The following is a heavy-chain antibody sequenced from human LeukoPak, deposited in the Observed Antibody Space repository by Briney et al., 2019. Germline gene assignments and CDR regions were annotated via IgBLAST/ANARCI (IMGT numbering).Heavy chain of an antibody. D-gene: IGHD2-15*01. CDR2: ISYDGSKK. CDR1: GFTFSSYA. Sequence: GGSLRLSCAASGFTFSSYAMHWVRQAPGKGLEWVAVISYDGSKKYYADSVKGRFTISRDNSKNTLYLQMNSLRAEDTAVYYCARHPYCSGGSCNSGDYYFDYWGQGTLVTVSS. J-gene: IGHJ4*02. CDR3: ARHPYCSGGSCNSGDYYFDY. V-gene: IGHV3-30-3*01.